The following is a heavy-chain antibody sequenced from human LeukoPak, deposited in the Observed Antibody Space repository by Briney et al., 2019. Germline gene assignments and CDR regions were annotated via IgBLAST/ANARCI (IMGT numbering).Heavy chain of an antibody. D-gene: IGHD6-19*01. V-gene: IGHV1-2*02. CDR2: IHPKSGGT. CDR1: RYTFTGYY. J-gene: IGHJ4*02. Sequence: GASVKVSCTASRYTFTGYYIHWVRQAPGQGLEWMGCIHPKSGGTNYAQASQGRVTMTRDTSINTAYMELNTLSSDDTAVYFCARGGQWMDREIDYWGQGTLVTVSP. CDR3: ARGGQWMDREIDY.